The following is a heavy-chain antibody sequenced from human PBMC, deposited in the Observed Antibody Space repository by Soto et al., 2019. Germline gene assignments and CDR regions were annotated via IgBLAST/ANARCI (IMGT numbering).Heavy chain of an antibody. CDR1: GDSFISYW. CDR3: VMKAVANAPDQRENDY. CDR2: IDPSDSYT. D-gene: IGHD6-19*01. V-gene: IGHV5-10-1*01. J-gene: IGHJ4*02. Sequence: HGEFLKISCKGSGDSFISYWISWVRQMPGKGLEWMGRIDPSDSYTNYSPSFQGHVTISADKSISTAYLQWSSLKASDTAMYYRVMKAVANAPDQRENDYWGRGTLVTVSS.